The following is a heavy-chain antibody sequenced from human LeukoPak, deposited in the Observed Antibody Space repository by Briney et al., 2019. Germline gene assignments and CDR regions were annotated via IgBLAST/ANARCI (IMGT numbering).Heavy chain of an antibody. V-gene: IGHV3-30-3*01. Sequence: GGSLRLSCAASGFTFSSYAMHWVRQAPGKGLEWVAVISYDGSNKYYADSVKGRFTISRDNSKNTLYLQMNSLRAEDTAVYYCARDTIAARRGRIDYWGQGTLVTVSS. CDR2: ISYDGSNK. J-gene: IGHJ4*02. D-gene: IGHD6-6*01. CDR1: GFTFSSYA. CDR3: ARDTIAARRGRIDY.